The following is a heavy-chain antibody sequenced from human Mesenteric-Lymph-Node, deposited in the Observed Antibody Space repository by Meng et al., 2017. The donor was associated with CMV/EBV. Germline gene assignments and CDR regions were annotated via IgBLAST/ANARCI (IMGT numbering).Heavy chain of an antibody. D-gene: IGHD3-3*01. Sequence: GGSLRLSCAASGFTFSSYAMHWVRQAPGKGLEWVAVISYDGSNKYYADSVKGRFTISRDNSKNTLYLQMNSLRAEDTGVYYCARGLYDFWSGTLWLWGQGTLVTVSS. J-gene: IGHJ4*02. CDR3: ARGLYDFWSGTLWL. CDR2: ISYDGSNK. CDR1: GFTFSSYA. V-gene: IGHV3-30-3*01.